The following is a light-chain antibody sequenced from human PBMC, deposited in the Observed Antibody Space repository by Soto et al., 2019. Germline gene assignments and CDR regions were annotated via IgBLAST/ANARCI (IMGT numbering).Light chain of an antibody. V-gene: IGKV3-20*01. CDR3: HQYESSLWT. Sequence: ENVLTQSPGTLSLSPGESATLSCRASQSVSASYLVWYQQKPGQAPRLLIYGASTRATGIPDRFRGSGSGTGFTLTISRLEPEDFAVYYCHQYESSLWTFGRGTKVDIK. CDR2: GAS. J-gene: IGKJ1*01. CDR1: QSVSASY.